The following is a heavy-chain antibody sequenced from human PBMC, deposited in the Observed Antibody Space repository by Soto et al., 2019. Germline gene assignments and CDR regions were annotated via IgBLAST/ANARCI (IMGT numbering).Heavy chain of an antibody. D-gene: IGHD3-10*01. CDR2: TIPVFNTA. Sequence: QVQLEQSGAEVKKPGSSVKISCKASGGTLSDHGVSWLRQAPGQGLEWVGGTIPVFNTAKYAPKFQGRVTIAADKTTIIADMELSGVRSDDTAFYYCARGVYGSVNYYTGPSAFEIWGQGTLVIVSS. V-gene: IGHV1-69*06. CDR3: ARGVYGSVNYYTGPSAFEI. CDR1: GGTLSDHG. J-gene: IGHJ3*02.